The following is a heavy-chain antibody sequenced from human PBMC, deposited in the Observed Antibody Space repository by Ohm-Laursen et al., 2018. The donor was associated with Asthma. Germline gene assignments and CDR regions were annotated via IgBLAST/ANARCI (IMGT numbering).Heavy chain of an antibody. CDR2: IDLDDDK. Sequence: TQTLTLTCTFSGFSLSTSGMCVSWIRQPPGKALEWLALIDLDDDKYYSTSLRTRLTISKDTSKNQVVLTMTNMDPVDTATYYCARTLYYDFWSGYYTYYFDYWGQGTLVTVSS. CDR1: GFSLSTSGMC. CDR3: ARTLYYDFWSGYYTYYFDY. J-gene: IGHJ4*02. V-gene: IGHV2-70*01. D-gene: IGHD3-3*01.